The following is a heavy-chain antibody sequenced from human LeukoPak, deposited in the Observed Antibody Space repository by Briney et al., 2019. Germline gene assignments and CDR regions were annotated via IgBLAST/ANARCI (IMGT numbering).Heavy chain of an antibody. CDR1: GGTFSSYA. J-gene: IGHJ6*03. CDR2: IIPIFGTA. D-gene: IGHD2-2*01. V-gene: IGHV1-69*05. CDR3: ARTVPPAAIISNYYYYMDV. Sequence: ASVKVSCKASGGTFSSYAISWVRQAPGQGLEWMGGIIPIFGTANYAQKFQGRVTITTDESTSTAYMELSSLRSEDTAVYYCARTVPPAAIISNYYYYMDVWGKGTTVTVSS.